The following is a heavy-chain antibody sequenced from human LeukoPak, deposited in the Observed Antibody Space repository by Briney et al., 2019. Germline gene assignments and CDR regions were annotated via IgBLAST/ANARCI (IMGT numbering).Heavy chain of an antibody. CDR3: ARYYCSGGTCYNFDY. Sequence: SETLSLTCSVSGGSISGYWSWIRQPPGKGLEWIGYIHSSGSTTYNPSLKGRVTMSVETSKNRFSLNLRSVTAADTAVYYCARYYCSGGTCYNFDYWDQGTLVTVSS. CDR1: GGSISGY. V-gene: IGHV4-59*01. CDR2: IHSSGST. J-gene: IGHJ4*02. D-gene: IGHD2-15*01.